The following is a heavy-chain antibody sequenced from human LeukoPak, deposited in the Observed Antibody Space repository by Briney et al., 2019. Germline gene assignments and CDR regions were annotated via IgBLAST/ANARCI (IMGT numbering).Heavy chain of an antibody. CDR2: ISSSGGIT. CDR1: AFTFSNYA. D-gene: IGHD6-6*01. V-gene: IGHV3-23*01. CDR3: AKEQQLVPYFDY. Sequence: PGGSLRLSCTGSAFTFSNYAMNWVRQAPGKGLEWVSTISSSGGITYYADSVKGRFTISRDDSKNTVYLQMNSLRAEDTALYYCAKEQQLVPYFDYWGQGTLVTVSS. J-gene: IGHJ4*02.